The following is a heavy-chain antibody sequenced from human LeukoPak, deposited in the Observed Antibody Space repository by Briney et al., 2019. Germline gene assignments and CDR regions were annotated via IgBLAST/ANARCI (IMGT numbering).Heavy chain of an antibody. Sequence: SETLSLTCTVSGGSINNYYWSWIRQPPGKGLEWSGYIYYCGSTNYNPSLKSRVTFSVDTSKNQFSLKLNSVTAADTAVYYCARGGDYGDLRYFDYWGQGTLVTVSS. CDR2: IYYCGST. V-gene: IGHV4-59*01. J-gene: IGHJ4*02. CDR3: ARGGDYGDLRYFDY. D-gene: IGHD4-17*01. CDR1: GGSINNYY.